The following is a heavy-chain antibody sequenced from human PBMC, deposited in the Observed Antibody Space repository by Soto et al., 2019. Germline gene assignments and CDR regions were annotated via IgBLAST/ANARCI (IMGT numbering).Heavy chain of an antibody. CDR3: AKRSGGFDS. V-gene: IGHV3-23*01. Sequence: EVQLLESGGGLEQPGGSLRLSCAASGSTFSTYAMSWIRQAPGKGLEWVSAISGGGDRTYYAQSVRGRFTISRDKSKNTLFLQRNSLRDDEKAVYYCAKRSGGFDSWGQGTMVIVSS. CDR1: GSTFSTYA. D-gene: IGHD1-1*01. CDR2: ISGGGDRT. J-gene: IGHJ3*02.